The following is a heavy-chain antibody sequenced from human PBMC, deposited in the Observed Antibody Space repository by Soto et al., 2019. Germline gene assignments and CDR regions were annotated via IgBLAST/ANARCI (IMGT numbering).Heavy chain of an antibody. CDR2: TRQDGGKS. CDR1: GFTLSSYW. V-gene: IGHV3-7*01. D-gene: IGHD6-19*01. Sequence: EVQLVESGGGLVQPGGSLRLSCEASGFTLSSYWMSWIRQAPGKGLEWGANTRQDGGKSYLVDSVKGRFTISRDNAKNSVYLQMNSLRAEDTAGYYWVSDGSTGWEFDSWGQGTLVTVSS. CDR3: VSDGSTGWEFDS. J-gene: IGHJ4*02.